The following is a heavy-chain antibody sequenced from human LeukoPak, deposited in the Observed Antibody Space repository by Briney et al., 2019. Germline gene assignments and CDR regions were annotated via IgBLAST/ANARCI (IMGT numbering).Heavy chain of an antibody. V-gene: IGHV1-24*01. Sequence: ASVKVSCKVSGYTLTELSMHWVRQAPGKGLEWMGGFDPEDGETIYAQKFQGRVTMTEDTSTDTAYMELSSLRSEDTAVYYCATGQLELLSLGYWGQGTLVTVSS. D-gene: IGHD1-7*01. CDR2: FDPEDGET. CDR3: ATGQLELLSLGY. J-gene: IGHJ4*02. CDR1: GYTLTELS.